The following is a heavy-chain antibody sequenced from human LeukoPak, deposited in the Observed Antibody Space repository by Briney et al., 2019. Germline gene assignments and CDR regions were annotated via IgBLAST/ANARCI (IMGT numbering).Heavy chain of an antibody. CDR3: ARGGGLDV. J-gene: IGHJ6*02. D-gene: IGHD3-16*01. Sequence: GGSLRLSCEASGFTFSSYAMHWVRQAPGKGLEWVASINHNGNVDYYVDSVKGRFTISRDNAKNSLYLQMSNLRAEDTAVYFCARGGGLDVWGQGATVTVSS. CDR1: GFTFSSYA. CDR2: INHNGNVD. V-gene: IGHV3-7*03.